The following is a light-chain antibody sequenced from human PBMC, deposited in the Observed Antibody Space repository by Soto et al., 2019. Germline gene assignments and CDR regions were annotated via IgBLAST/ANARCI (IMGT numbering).Light chain of an antibody. CDR2: DAS. J-gene: IGKJ1*01. Sequence: ILQSPSTQYESFGDRVISTCRASQYISTWLAWYQQKPGTAPKLLIHDASSLESWVPSRFSGSGSGTEFTLTISSLHPADFATYYGQQYNNRYPWTFGRLTKVDI. V-gene: IGKV1-5*01. CDR3: QQYNNRYPWT. CDR1: QYISTW.